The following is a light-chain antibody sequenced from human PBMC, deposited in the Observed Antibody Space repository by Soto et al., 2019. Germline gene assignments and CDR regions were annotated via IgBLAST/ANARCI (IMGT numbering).Light chain of an antibody. CDR2: DVS. CDR1: SSDVGGYNY. CDR3: SSYTSSSTLV. V-gene: IGLV2-14*01. J-gene: IGLJ2*01. Sequence: QSVLTQPASVSGSPGQSITISCTGTSSDVGGYNYVSWYQQHPVKAPKLMIYDVSNRPSGVSNRFSGSKSGNTASLTISGLQPEDEADYYCSSYTSSSTLVFGGGTKLTVL.